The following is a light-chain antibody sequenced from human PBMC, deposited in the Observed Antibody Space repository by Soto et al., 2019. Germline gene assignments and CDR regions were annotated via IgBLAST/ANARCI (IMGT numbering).Light chain of an antibody. CDR1: QTVSNS. CDR2: GAS. J-gene: IGKJ4*01. V-gene: IGKV3-15*01. Sequence: EIVMTQSPATLSVSPGERATLSCRASQTVSNSLAWYQQKPGQAPRLLIYGASTRATGIPARFSGSGSGTEFTLTISSLQSEDFAVYYCQQYINWPLTFGGGTKVEIK. CDR3: QQYINWPLT.